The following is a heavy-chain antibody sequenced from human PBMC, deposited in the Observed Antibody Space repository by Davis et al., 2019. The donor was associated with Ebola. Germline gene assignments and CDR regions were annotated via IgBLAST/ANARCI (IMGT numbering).Heavy chain of an antibody. CDR3: ARGRAYYYYYYGMDV. Sequence: ASVKVSCKASGYTFTSYDINWVRQATGQGLEWMGWMNPNSGNTGYAQKFQGRVTMTRNTSISTAYMELSSLRSADTAVYYCARGRAYYYYYYGMDVWGQGTTVTVSS. J-gene: IGHJ6*02. V-gene: IGHV1-8*01. CDR2: MNPNSGNT. CDR1: GYTFTSYD. D-gene: IGHD3-16*01.